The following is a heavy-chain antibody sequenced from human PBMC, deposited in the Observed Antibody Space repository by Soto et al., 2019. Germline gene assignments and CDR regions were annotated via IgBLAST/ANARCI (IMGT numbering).Heavy chain of an antibody. CDR1: GFTFSSYW. Sequence: EVQLVESGGGLVQPGGSLRLSCAASGFTFSSYWMHWVRQAPGKGLVWVSQINNDGSSTNYTDSVKGRFTISRDNAKNPLYLQMNSLRIEDTAVFYCVRDVGLRFDSWGQGTLVTVSS. D-gene: IGHD3-16*01. CDR3: VRDVGLRFDS. V-gene: IGHV3-74*01. CDR2: INNDGSST. J-gene: IGHJ4*02.